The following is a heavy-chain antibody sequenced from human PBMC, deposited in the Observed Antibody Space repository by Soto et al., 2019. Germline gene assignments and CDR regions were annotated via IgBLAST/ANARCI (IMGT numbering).Heavy chain of an antibody. CDR1: GGSISSSNW. Sequence: LSETLSLTCAVSGGSISSSNWWSWVRQPPGKGLEWIGEIYHSGSTNYNPSLKSRVTISVDKSKNQFSLKLSSVTAADTAVYYCARAGRYYYYGMDVWGQGTTVTVSS. CDR3: ARAGRYYYYGMDV. D-gene: IGHD1-26*01. CDR2: IYHSGST. J-gene: IGHJ6*02. V-gene: IGHV4-4*02.